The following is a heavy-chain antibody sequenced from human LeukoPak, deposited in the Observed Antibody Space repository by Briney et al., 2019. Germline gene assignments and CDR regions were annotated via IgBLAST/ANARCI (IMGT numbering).Heavy chain of an antibody. J-gene: IGHJ5*02. Sequence: GGSLRLSCAASGFTFSSYAMTWVRQAPGKGLEWVSHISSSGTTIYYADSVKGRFTISRDNAKNSLYLQMNSLRAEDTAVYYCARVDYYGSGSSPGRGWFDPWGQGTLVTVSS. V-gene: IGHV3-48*04. CDR3: ARVDYYGSGSSPGRGWFDP. D-gene: IGHD3-10*01. CDR1: GFTFSSYA. CDR2: ISSSGTTI.